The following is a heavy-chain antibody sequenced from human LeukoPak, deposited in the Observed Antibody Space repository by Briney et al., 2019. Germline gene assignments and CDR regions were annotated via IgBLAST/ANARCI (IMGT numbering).Heavy chain of an antibody. CDR2: INI. V-gene: IGHV3-21*01. D-gene: IGHD3/OR15-3a*01. J-gene: IGHJ3*02. CDR1: GFTFSSYS. Sequence: PGGSLRLSCAASGFTFSSYSMNWVRQAPGKGLEWVSSINIYYAATVKGRFTISRDNAKNALYLQMNSLRAEDTAVYYCARDGYDFWSGCNAFDIWGQGTMVTVSS. CDR3: ARDGYDFWSGCNAFDI.